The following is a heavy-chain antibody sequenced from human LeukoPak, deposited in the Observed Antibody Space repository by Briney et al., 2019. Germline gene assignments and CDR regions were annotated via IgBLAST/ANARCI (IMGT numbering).Heavy chain of an antibody. D-gene: IGHD4-17*01. CDR3: AKDKPHGDYEGAFDI. CDR1: GFSFDDYA. J-gene: IGHJ3*02. CDR2: ISWNSGTI. V-gene: IGHV3-9*01. Sequence: GGSLRLSCAASGFSFDDYAMHWVRQAPGKGLEWVSGISWNSGTIGYADSVKGRFTISRDNAKNSLYLQMNSLRTDDTALYYCAKDKPHGDYEGAFDIWGQGTMVTVSS.